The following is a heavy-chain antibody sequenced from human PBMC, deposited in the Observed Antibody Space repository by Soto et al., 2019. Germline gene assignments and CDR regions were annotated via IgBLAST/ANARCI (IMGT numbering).Heavy chain of an antibody. J-gene: IGHJ4*02. V-gene: IGHV4-59*04. Sequence: SETLSLTCAVSGGSISSYYWSWVRQPPGKGLEWIGSIYNGGGNTNYSPSLKSRVTISVDTSNNQFFLRLNSVTATDTALYFCAGGSSSAWIDFWGQGTLVTVSS. CDR3: AGGSSSAWIDF. CDR2: IYNGGGNT. D-gene: IGHD6-25*01. CDR1: GGSISSYY.